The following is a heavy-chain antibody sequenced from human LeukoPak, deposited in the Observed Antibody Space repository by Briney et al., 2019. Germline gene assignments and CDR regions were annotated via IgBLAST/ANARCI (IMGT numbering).Heavy chain of an antibody. Sequence: SETLSLTRAVYRGSFSGYYWSWIPQPPGTGLKWIGEINHSGSTNYNPSLKSRVTISVDTSKNQFSLKLSSVTAADTGVYYCARGELSGSSWVRYNWFDPWGQGTLVTVSS. D-gene: IGHD6-13*01. V-gene: IGHV4-34*01. CDR2: INHSGST. CDR3: ARGELSGSSWVRYNWFDP. CDR1: RGSFSGYY. J-gene: IGHJ5*02.